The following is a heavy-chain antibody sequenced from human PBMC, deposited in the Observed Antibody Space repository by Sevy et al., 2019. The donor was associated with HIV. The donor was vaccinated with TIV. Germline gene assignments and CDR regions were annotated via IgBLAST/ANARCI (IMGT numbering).Heavy chain of an antibody. Sequence: GGSLRLSCAASGFIFSNYNMNWVRQAPGKGLEWVASISSGSSFTYYADSVKGRFAVSRDNSKNSLSLQMNTVRAADTAVYYCARATDPRYCSGTSCYTGALDLWGQGALVTVS. D-gene: IGHD2-2*02. J-gene: IGHJ4*02. CDR2: ISSGSSFT. CDR1: GFIFSNYN. V-gene: IGHV3-21*01. CDR3: ARATDPRYCSGTSCYTGALDL.